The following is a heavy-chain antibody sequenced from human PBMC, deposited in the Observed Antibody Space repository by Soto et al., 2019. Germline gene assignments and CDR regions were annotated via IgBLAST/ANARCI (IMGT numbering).Heavy chain of an antibody. CDR3: ARDWPDYYDSSGYYYNWFDP. J-gene: IGHJ5*02. CDR2: IISIFGTA. D-gene: IGHD3-22*01. CDR1: GGTFSSYA. Sequence: SVKVSCKASGGTFSSYAISWVRQAPGQGLEWMGGIISIFGTANYAQKFQGRVTITADESTSTAYMELSSLRSEDTAVYYCARDWPDYYDSSGYYYNWFDPWGQGTLVTVPQ. V-gene: IGHV1-69*13.